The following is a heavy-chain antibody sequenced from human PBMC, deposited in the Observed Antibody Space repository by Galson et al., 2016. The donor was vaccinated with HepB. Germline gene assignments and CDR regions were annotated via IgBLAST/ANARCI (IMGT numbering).Heavy chain of an antibody. CDR3: ARRVGRAWFDP. Sequence: SLRLSCAATGFTFRSYWMSWVRQAPGKGLEWVATIKQDGSQKYYVDSVKGRFTISRDNAKNSLSLQMNSLRAEDTALYYCARRVGRAWFDPWGQGTPVTVSS. CDR1: GFTFRSYW. D-gene: IGHD2-2*01. J-gene: IGHJ5*02. CDR2: IKQDGSQK. V-gene: IGHV3-7*01.